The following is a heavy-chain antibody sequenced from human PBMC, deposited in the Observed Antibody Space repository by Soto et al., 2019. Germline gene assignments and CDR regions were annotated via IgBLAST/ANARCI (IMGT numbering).Heavy chain of an antibody. CDR1: GGSISSGDYY. CDR2: IYYSGST. D-gene: IGHD1-26*01. Sequence: SETLALTCTVSGGSISSGDYYWSWIRQPPGKGLEWIGYIYYSGSTYYNPSLKSRVTISVDTSKNQFSLKLSSVTAADTAVYYCARGLRIVGATGWFDPWGQGTLVTVSS. V-gene: IGHV4-30-4*01. CDR3: ARGLRIVGATGWFDP. J-gene: IGHJ5*02.